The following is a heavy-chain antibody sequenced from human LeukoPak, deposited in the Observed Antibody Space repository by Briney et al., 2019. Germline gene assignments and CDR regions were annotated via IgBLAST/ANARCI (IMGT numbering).Heavy chain of an antibody. CDR3: ARDFGGEDDAFDI. CDR2: ISSSSSYI. D-gene: IGHD3-10*01. V-gene: IGHV3-21*01. CDR1: GFTLSTYH. J-gene: IGHJ3*02. Sequence: GGSLRLSCAASGFTLSTYHMNWVRQAPGKGLEWVSSISSSSSYIYYADSVKGRFTISRDNAKNSLYLQMNSLRAEDTAVYYCARDFGGEDDAFDIWGQGTMVTVSS.